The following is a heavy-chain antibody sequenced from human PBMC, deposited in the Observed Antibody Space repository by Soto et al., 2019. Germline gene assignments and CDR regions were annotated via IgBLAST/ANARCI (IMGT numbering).Heavy chain of an antibody. J-gene: IGHJ4*02. D-gene: IGHD3-16*02. CDR1: GFTFSSYA. CDR2: ISGSGGST. CDR3: AKYYGPYDYVWGSYRQIIDY. V-gene: IGHV3-23*01. Sequence: GGSLRLSCAASGFTFSSYAMSWVRQAPGKGLEWVSAISGSGGSTYYADSVKGRFTISRDNSKNTLYLQMNSLRAEDTAVYYCAKYYGPYDYVWGSYRQIIDYWGQGTLVTVSS.